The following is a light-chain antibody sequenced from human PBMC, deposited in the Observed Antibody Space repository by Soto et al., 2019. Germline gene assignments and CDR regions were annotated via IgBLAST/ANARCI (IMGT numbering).Light chain of an antibody. CDR3: GSWDSSLSAYD. CDR2: DDN. CDR1: SSNIGGNS. J-gene: IGLJ1*01. V-gene: IGLV1-51*01. Sequence: QCLMTQPASGSAARGQKFTISCSGSSSNIGGNSVSWYQQLPGTAPKLLIYDDNKRPSGIPDRFSGSKYGTSATLGITGFQTGDEADYYCGSWDSSLSAYDFGTGTKVTVL.